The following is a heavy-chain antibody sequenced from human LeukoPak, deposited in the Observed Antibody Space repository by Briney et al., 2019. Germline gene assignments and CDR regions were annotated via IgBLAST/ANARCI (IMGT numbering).Heavy chain of an antibody. CDR2: IRYDGSIQ. Sequence: AGGSLRLSCAASGFTFSSYGMHWVRQAPGKGLEWVAFIRYDGSIQYHADSVKGRFTISRDNSKNTLYLQMSSLRAEDTALYYCAKDTVKVTTIRRVPHYTDVWGKGTTVTISS. J-gene: IGHJ6*03. CDR3: AKDTVKVTTIRRVPHYTDV. V-gene: IGHV3-30*02. CDR1: GFTFSSYG. D-gene: IGHD5-24*01.